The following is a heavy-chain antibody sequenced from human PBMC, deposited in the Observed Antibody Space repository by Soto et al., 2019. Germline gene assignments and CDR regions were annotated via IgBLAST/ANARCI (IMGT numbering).Heavy chain of an antibody. J-gene: IGHJ3*02. CDR3: SGLRRWVGATSDRAFDI. D-gene: IGHD1-26*01. CDR1: GFTFRSYA. CDR2: ISGSGGST. Sequence: EAQLLESGGDLVQPGGSLRLSCADSGFTFRSYAMSWVRQAPGKGLEWVSAISGSGGSTYYADSVKGRFTISRDNSKNTMFLQMNRLRDDDTAVYYCSGLRRWVGATSDRAFDIWGQGTMVTVSS. V-gene: IGHV3-23*01.